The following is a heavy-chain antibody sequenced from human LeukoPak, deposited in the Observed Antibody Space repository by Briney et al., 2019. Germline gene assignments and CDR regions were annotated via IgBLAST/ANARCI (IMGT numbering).Heavy chain of an antibody. V-gene: IGHV3-30*01. CDR1: GFTFSSYA. Sequence: GGSLRLSCAASGFTFSSYAMHWVRQAPGKGLEWVAVISYDGSNKYYADSVKGRFTISRDNSKNTLYLQMNSLRAEDTAVYYCARVLHPGGPAYFDNWGQGTLVTVSS. D-gene: IGHD2/OR15-2a*01. J-gene: IGHJ4*02. CDR3: ARVLHPGGPAYFDN. CDR2: ISYDGSNK.